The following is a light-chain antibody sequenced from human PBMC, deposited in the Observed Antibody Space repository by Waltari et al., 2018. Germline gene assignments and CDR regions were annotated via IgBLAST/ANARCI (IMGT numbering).Light chain of an antibody. Sequence: QSALTQPPSASGSPGQSVTISCTGTSSDVGAYDRVSWYQQHPGKAPKLLIYEVRKRASGVPGRFSGSRSGNTASLTVSGLQAEDEAYYYCTSDAEGNNFYVFGTGTKVTVL. CDR2: EVR. V-gene: IGLV2-8*01. CDR1: SSDVGAYDR. CDR3: TSDAEGNNFYV. J-gene: IGLJ1*01.